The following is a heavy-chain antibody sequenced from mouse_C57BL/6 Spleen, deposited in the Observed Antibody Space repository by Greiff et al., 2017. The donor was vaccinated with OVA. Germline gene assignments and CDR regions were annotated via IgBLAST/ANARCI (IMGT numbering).Heavy chain of an antibody. D-gene: IGHD3-1*01. CDR3: TTSGRFGY. Sequence: EVQLQQSGAELVRPGASVKLSCTASGFNITDDYMHWVKQRPEQGLEWIGWIDPENGDTEYASKFQGTATITADTSSNTAYLQLSSLSSEDTAVYYFTTSGRFGYWGQGTLVTVSA. J-gene: IGHJ3*01. CDR2: IDPENGDT. CDR1: GFNITDDY. V-gene: IGHV14-4*01.